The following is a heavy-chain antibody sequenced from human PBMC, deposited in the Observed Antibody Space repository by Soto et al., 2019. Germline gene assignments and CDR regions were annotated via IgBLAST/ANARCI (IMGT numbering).Heavy chain of an antibody. CDR1: GFTFSGSW. CDR3: ATAGTGTFTY. V-gene: IGHV3-74*03. CDR2: ISSDGSST. J-gene: IGHJ4*02. D-gene: IGHD1-1*01. Sequence: EVQLLESGGGLVQPGGSLRLSCAASGFTFSGSWMHWVGQAPGKGLVWVSRISSDGSSTTYADSVKGRFTISRDNAKNMLYLQMNSLRAEDTAVYYCATAGTGTFTYWGQGTLATVSS.